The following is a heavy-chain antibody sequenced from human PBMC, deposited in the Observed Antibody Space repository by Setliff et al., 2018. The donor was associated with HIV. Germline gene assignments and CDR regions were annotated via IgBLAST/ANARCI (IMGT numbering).Heavy chain of an antibody. CDR2: IKADGTDK. CDR1: GFTFSIHA. J-gene: IGHJ4*02. CDR3: ATGAGNSPGPFFEN. D-gene: IGHD6-13*01. V-gene: IGHV3-7*03. Sequence: GGSLRLSCAASGFTFSIHAMSWVRQPPGKGLEWVANIKADGTDKYYVDSVKGRFAISRDNSKNSLYLQMNSLRAGDTAVYYCATGAGNSPGPFFENWGQGTLVTVSS.